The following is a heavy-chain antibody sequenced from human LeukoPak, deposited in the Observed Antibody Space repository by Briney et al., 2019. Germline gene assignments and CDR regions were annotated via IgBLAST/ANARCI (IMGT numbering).Heavy chain of an antibody. V-gene: IGHV1-3*01. CDR3: ARDGKRFLEWLPPYYYYYMDV. CDR1: GYTFTSYA. Sequence: ASVKVSCKASGYTFTSYAMHWVRQAPGQRLEWMGWINAGNGNTKYSQKFQGRVTITADESTSTAYMELSSLRSEDTAVYYCARDGKRFLEWLPPYYYYYMDVWGKGTTVTVSS. CDR2: INAGNGNT. D-gene: IGHD3-3*01. J-gene: IGHJ6*03.